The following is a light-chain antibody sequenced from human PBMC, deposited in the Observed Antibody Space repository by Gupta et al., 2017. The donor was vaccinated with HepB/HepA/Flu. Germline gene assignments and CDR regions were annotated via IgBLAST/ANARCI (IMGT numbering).Light chain of an antibody. V-gene: IGLV3-21*03. J-gene: IGLJ2*01. CDR1: NIGTKS. CDR3: QVWDSSSDHRVI. CDR2: DDS. Sequence: SYVLTHPLSGSVAPGKTARITCGGNNIGTKSVHWYQQKPGQAPVLVVYDDSDRPSGIPARFSGSNSGNTATLTISRVEAGDEADYYCQVWDSSSDHRVIFGGGTKLTVL.